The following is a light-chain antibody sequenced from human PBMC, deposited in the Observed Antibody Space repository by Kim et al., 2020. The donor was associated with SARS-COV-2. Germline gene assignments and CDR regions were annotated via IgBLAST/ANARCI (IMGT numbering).Light chain of an antibody. CDR1: QSVLYSSNNKNY. V-gene: IGKV4-1*01. J-gene: IGKJ2*01. Sequence: GTINCKASQSVLYSSNNKNYVAWYQQKPGQPPKLRIYWASTRESGVPDRFSGSGSGTDFTVTINSMQAEDVAVYDCQQYYSTPYTFGQGTKLEI. CDR2: WAS. CDR3: QQYYSTPYT.